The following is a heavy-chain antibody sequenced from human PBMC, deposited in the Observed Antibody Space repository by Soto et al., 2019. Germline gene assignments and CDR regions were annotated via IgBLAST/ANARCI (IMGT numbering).Heavy chain of an antibody. CDR1: GGSISSYY. CDR2: IYYSGST. CDR3: ARHYGSGTYPFDY. J-gene: IGHJ4*02. V-gene: IGHV4-59*08. Sequence: PSETLSLTCTVSGGSISSYYWSWIRQPPRKGLEWIGYIYYSGSTNYNPSLKSRVTISVDTSKNQFSLKLSSVTAADTVVYYCARHYGSGTYPFDYWGQGTLVTVSS. D-gene: IGHD3-10*01.